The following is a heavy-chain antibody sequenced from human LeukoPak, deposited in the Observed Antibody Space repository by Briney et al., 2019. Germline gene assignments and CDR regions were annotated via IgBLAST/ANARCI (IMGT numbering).Heavy chain of an antibody. CDR3: AKDRWASSRSQPSDY. J-gene: IGHJ4*02. D-gene: IGHD6-13*01. CDR2: ISDTGDST. Sequence: GGSLRLSCAASGFTFSSYAMSWVRQPPGKGLEWVSAISDTGDSTYYADSVKGRFSISRDNSKNTLDLQMNSLRAEDTAVYYCAKDRWASSRSQPSDYWGQGSLVTVSS. V-gene: IGHV3-23*01. CDR1: GFTFSSYA.